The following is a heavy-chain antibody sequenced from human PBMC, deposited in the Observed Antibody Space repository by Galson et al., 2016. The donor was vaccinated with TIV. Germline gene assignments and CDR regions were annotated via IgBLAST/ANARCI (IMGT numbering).Heavy chain of an antibody. CDR3: ARVSSWYYVDF. Sequence: SPRLSCAASGFIFGDYWMSWVRQAPGKGLEWVDNIKDDGSEKYYVDSVTGRFTVSRDNAKESLFLQMDGLRVEDTAVYYCARVSSWYYVDFWGQGTLITVSS. V-gene: IGHV3-7*01. D-gene: IGHD6-13*01. CDR2: IKDDGSEK. J-gene: IGHJ4*02. CDR1: GFIFGDYW.